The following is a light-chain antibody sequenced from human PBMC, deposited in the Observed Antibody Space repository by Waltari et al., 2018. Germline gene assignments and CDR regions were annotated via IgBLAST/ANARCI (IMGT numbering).Light chain of an antibody. Sequence: QSALTQPASVSGSPGQSITISCTGTSSDVGGYNYFSWYQQYPGKAPQLMIYDVNNRPSGVSNRFSGSKSGNTASLTISGLQAEDEADYYCSSYTSSSTQVFGGGTKLTVL. J-gene: IGLJ3*02. CDR3: SSYTSSSTQV. CDR2: DVN. CDR1: SSDVGGYNY. V-gene: IGLV2-14*03.